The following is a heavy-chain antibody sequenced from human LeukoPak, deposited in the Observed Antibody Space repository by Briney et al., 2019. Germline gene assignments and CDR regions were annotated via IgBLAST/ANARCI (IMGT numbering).Heavy chain of an antibody. CDR2: VLDNVRT. J-gene: IGHJ4*02. CDR1: GDSISSHN. D-gene: IGHD5-18*01. V-gene: IGHV4-59*11. CDR3: ATIKRGNIFGFFDF. Sequence: SSETLSLTCTVSGDSISSHNWSWVRHPPGQGLEWIGYVLDNVRTKDNPSLNSRFTLSADTSKNQFSLSLTSVTAADTAVYYCATIKRGNIFGFFDFWGQGILVTVSS.